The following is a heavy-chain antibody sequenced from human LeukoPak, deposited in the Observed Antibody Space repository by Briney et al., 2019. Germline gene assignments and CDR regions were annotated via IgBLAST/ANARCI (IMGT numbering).Heavy chain of an antibody. CDR2: IYHTGSP. V-gene: IGHV4-4*02. D-gene: IGHD3-9*01. CDR1: GGSISSTNW. CDR3: ARAVRYGGGY. J-gene: IGHJ4*02. Sequence: PSGTLSLTCAVSGGSISSTNWWSWVRQPPGKGLEWIGEIYHTGSPNYNSSLKSRATISVDTSKNQFSLKLSSVTAADTAVYYCARAVRYGGGYWGQGTLVTVSS.